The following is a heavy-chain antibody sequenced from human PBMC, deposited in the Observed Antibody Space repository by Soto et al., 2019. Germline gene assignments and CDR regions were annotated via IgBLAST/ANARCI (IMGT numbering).Heavy chain of an antibody. J-gene: IGHJ4*02. CDR1: GYTFTSYG. V-gene: IGHV1-18*01. D-gene: IGHD4-17*01. Sequence: GASVKVSCKASGYTFTSYGISWVRQAPGQGLEWMGWISAYNGNTNYAQKLQGRVTMTTDTSTSTAYMELRSLRSDDTAVYYCARNRDHYGDYALGYWGQGTLVTVSS. CDR3: ARNRDHYGDYALGY. CDR2: ISAYNGNT.